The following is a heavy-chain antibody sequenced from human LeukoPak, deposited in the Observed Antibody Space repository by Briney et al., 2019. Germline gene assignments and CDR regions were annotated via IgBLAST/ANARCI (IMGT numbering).Heavy chain of an antibody. CDR3: AKESQLSYSGTFYIDY. CDR1: EFSFSTYG. Sequence: PGRSLRLSCAASEFSFSTYGMSWVRQAPGKGLEWVAFIRYDGSNKYYADSVKGRFTISRDSSKNTLYLQMNSLRAEDTAVYYCAKESQLSYSGTFYIDYWGQGTLVTVSS. V-gene: IGHV3-30*02. J-gene: IGHJ4*02. D-gene: IGHD1-26*01. CDR2: IRYDGSNK.